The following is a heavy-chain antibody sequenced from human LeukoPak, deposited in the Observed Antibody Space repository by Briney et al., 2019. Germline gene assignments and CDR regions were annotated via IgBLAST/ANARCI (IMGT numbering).Heavy chain of an antibody. J-gene: IGHJ4*02. D-gene: IGHD1-26*01. Sequence: GGSLRLSCAASGFTVSSNYMSWVRQAPGKGLEWVSVIYSGGSTYYADSVKGRFTISRDNSKSTLYLQMNNLRAEDTAVYHCAKVVGATKGPFDYWGQGTLVTVSS. CDR2: IYSGGST. CDR3: AKVVGATKGPFDY. CDR1: GFTVSSNY. V-gene: IGHV3-53*01.